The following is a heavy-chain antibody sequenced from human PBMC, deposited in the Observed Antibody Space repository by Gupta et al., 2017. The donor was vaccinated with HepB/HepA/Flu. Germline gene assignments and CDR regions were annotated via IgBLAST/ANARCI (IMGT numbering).Heavy chain of an antibody. CDR3: ARRRYSNGYDFYFDY. CDR1: GDSMSNYY. Sequence: VQLQESGPGLVKPSEPLSLTCTVFGDSMSNYYWSWIRQPPGKGLEWIGYIFSSGSTDHNPSLESRVTISLDTSKNQFSLKLSSLTAADTAMYYCARRRYSNGYDFYFDYWGQGILVTVSS. V-gene: IGHV4-59*08. CDR2: IFSSGST. J-gene: IGHJ4*02. D-gene: IGHD5-18*01.